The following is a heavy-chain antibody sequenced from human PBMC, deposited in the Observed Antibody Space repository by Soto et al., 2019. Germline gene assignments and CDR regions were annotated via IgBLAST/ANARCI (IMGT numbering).Heavy chain of an antibody. J-gene: IGHJ4*02. Sequence: PSETLSLTCTVSGGSISSGGYYWSWIRQHPGKGLEWIGYIYYSGSTYYNPSLKSRVTISVDTSKNQFSLKLSSVTAADTAVYYCARGYGDYRPFTYYFDYWGQGTLVTVSS. D-gene: IGHD4-17*01. CDR1: GGSISSGGYY. V-gene: IGHV4-31*03. CDR3: ARGYGDYRPFTYYFDY. CDR2: IYYSGST.